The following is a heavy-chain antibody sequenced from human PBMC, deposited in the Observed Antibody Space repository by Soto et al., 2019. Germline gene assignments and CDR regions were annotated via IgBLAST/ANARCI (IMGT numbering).Heavy chain of an antibody. J-gene: IGHJ5*02. Sequence: GGSLRRSCAASGFTFRSYSMNWVRQAPGKGLEWVSYISISGTAIYYADSVKGRFTISRDDAKNSLYLQMNSLRDEDTSVYYCARDNGIAGSFDPWGQGALVTVSS. D-gene: IGHD6-13*01. CDR1: GFTFRSYS. CDR3: ARDNGIAGSFDP. CDR2: ISISGTAI. V-gene: IGHV3-48*02.